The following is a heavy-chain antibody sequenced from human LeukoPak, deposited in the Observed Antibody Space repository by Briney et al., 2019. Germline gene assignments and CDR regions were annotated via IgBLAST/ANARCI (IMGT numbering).Heavy chain of an antibody. V-gene: IGHV1-18*01. CDR3: ARDQRNSGSYRFEY. D-gene: IGHD1-26*01. CDR1: GYTFSGYD. J-gene: IGHJ4*02. CDR2: ITGNNGNT. Sequence: ASVKVSCKTSGYTFSGYDISWVRQAPGQGLEWMGWITGNNGNTNYAPSLQGRVTMTTDTSTNTVYMELMSLKSDDTAVYYCARDQRNSGSYRFEYWGQGTLVTVSS.